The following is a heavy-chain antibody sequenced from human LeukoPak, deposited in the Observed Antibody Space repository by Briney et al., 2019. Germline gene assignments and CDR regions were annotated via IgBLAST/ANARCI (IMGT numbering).Heavy chain of an antibody. CDR3: ARGLPTRTPYYFDY. CDR2: INPNSGGT. V-gene: IGHV1-2*02. Sequence: ASVKVSCKASGYTFTCYYMHWVRQAPGQGLGWMGWINPNSGGTNYAQKFQGRVTMTRDTSISTAYMELSRLRSDDTAVYYCARGLPTRTPYYFDYWGQGTLVTVSS. CDR1: GYTFTCYY. J-gene: IGHJ4*02.